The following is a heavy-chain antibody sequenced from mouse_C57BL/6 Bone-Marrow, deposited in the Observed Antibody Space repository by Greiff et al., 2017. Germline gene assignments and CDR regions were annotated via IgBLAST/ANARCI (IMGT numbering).Heavy chain of an antibody. J-gene: IGHJ2*01. V-gene: IGHV14-4*01. D-gene: IGHD2-3*01. CDR2: IDPEIGDT. CDR3: SSFDGNYFDF. CDR1: GYTFTSYW. Sequence: EVQLQESGAELAKPGASVKLSCKASGYTFTSYWIHWVKQRPEQGLEWIGWIDPEIGDTEYASKFQGKATITSDTSSNTAYLQLSSLTSEDTAVYYCSSFDGNYFDFWGQGTPLTVAS.